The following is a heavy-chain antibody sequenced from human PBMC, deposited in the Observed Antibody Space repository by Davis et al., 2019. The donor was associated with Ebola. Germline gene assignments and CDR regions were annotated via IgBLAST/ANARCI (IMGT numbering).Heavy chain of an antibody. Sequence: PGGSLRLSCVVSGVTFNHYGMHWVRQAPGKGLEGVAVISYDGSETYYADSIKGRFTISRDNSKNTVFLQMSSLRAEDTAVYYCVKDQSLGFCFSTNCYNGAFDMWGQGTTVTVSA. CDR3: VKDQSLGFCFSTNCYNGAFDM. J-gene: IGHJ3*02. D-gene: IGHD2-8*01. V-gene: IGHV3-30*18. CDR1: GVTFNHYG. CDR2: ISYDGSET.